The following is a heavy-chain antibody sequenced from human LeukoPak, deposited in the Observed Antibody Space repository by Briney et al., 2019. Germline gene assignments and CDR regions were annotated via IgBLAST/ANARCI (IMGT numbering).Heavy chain of an antibody. V-gene: IGHV4-30-4*01. J-gene: IGHJ4*02. CDR2: IYYSGST. CDR1: GGSISSGDYY. Sequence: SQTLSLTCTVSGGSISSGDYYWSWSRQPPGKGLEWIGYIYYSGSTYYNPSLKSRVTISVDTSKNQFPLKLSSVTAADTAVYYCARGPRRKRDFWSGYDYYFDYWGQGTLVTVSS. CDR3: ARGPRRKRDFWSGYDYYFDY. D-gene: IGHD3-3*01.